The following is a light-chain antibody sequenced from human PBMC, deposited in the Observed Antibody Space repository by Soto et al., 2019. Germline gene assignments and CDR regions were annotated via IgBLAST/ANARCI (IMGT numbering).Light chain of an antibody. CDR3: QQYGTSPFT. V-gene: IGKV3-20*01. CDR2: GAS. J-gene: IGKJ3*01. Sequence: VLTQSPDTLSLSPGERVTLSRRASERISSNFLAWYQQRPGQAPRLLIYGASTRASGIPDRFSGSGSGTDFALTISRLEPEDFAVFYCQQYGTSPFTFGPGTTVEIK. CDR1: ERISSNF.